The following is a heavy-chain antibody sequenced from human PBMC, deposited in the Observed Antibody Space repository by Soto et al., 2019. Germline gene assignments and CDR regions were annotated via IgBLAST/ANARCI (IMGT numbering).Heavy chain of an antibody. V-gene: IGHV5-51*01. CDR2: IYPGDSDT. D-gene: IGHD3-9*01. Sequence: GESLKISCKGSGYSFTSYWIGWVRQMTGKGLEWMGIIYPGDSDTRYSPSFQGQVTISADKSISTAYLQWSSLKASDTAMYYCARHGPLRYFDWLEYYYYYMDVWGKGTTVTVSS. J-gene: IGHJ6*03. CDR3: ARHGPLRYFDWLEYYYYYMDV. CDR1: GYSFTSYW.